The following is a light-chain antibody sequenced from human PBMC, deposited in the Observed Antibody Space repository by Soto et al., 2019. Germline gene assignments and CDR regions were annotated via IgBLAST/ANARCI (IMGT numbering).Light chain of an antibody. CDR2: DAS. J-gene: IGKJ3*01. CDR3: QQYNSYLFT. V-gene: IGKV1-5*01. CDR1: QSISSW. Sequence: DIQMTQSPSTLSASVGDRVTITCRASQSISSWLAWYQQKPGKAPKLLIYDASSLESGVPSRFSGSGSGTEFTLTLSRLQPDDFATYYCQQYNSYLFTCGPGTKVDIK.